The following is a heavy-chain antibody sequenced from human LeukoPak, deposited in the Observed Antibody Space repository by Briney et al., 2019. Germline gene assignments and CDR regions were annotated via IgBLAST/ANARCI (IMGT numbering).Heavy chain of an antibody. CDR3: ARVNYDILTGYYDY. CDR2: ISSSSSYI. J-gene: IGHJ4*02. D-gene: IGHD3-9*01. CDR1: GFTFSSYS. V-gene: IGHV3-21*01. Sequence: PGGSLRLSCAASGFTFSSYSMNWVRQAPGKGLEWVSSISSSSSYIYYADSVKGRFTISRDNAKNSLYLQMNSLRAEDTAVYYCARVNYDILTGYYDYWGQGTLVTVSS.